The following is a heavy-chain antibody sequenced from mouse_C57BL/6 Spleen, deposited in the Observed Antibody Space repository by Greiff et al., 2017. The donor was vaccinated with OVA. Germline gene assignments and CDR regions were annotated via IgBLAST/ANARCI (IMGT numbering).Heavy chain of an antibody. J-gene: IGHJ2*01. CDR3: ARSEYYGSSQGDY. V-gene: IGHV1-22*01. CDR1: GYTFTDYN. Sequence: VQLQQSGPELVKPGASVKMSCKASGYTFTDYNMHWVKQSHGKSLEWIGYINPNNGGTSYNQKFKGKATLTVNKSSSTAYMELRSLTSEESAVYYCARSEYYGSSQGDYWGQGTTLTVSS. D-gene: IGHD1-1*01. CDR2: INPNNGGT.